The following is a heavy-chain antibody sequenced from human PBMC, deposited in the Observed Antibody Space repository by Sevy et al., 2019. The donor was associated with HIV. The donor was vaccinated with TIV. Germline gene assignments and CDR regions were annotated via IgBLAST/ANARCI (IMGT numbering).Heavy chain of an antibody. Sequence: ASVKVSCKASGGTFSSYDISWVRQAPGEGLEWMGWIIPIFRTANYAQKFQGRVTITADESTSTAYMELSSLRSEDTAVYYCARFLVDTDIVIYYYGMDVWGQGTTVTVSS. CDR2: IIPIFRTA. CDR1: GGTFSSYD. V-gene: IGHV1-69*13. CDR3: ARFLVDTDIVIYYYGMDV. J-gene: IGHJ6*02. D-gene: IGHD5-18*01.